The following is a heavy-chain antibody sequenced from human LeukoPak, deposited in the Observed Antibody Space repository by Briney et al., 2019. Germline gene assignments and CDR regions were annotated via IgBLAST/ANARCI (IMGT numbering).Heavy chain of an antibody. CDR1: GYTFTGYY. V-gene: IGHV1-2*02. CDR2: INPNSGAT. J-gene: IGHJ5*02. Sequence: ASVKVSCKASGYTFTGYYIHWVRQAPGQGLEWLGWINPNSGATNYAQNFQGRVTMTRDTSISTAYMDLRGLRSDDSAVYYCAKDRASLITGLDPWGQRTLVTVSS. D-gene: IGHD3-16*01. CDR3: AKDRASLITGLDP.